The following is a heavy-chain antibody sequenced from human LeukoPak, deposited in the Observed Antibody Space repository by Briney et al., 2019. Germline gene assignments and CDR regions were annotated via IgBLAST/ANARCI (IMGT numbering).Heavy chain of an antibody. J-gene: IGHJ5*02. CDR1: GGSISSSSYY. Sequence: SETLSLTCTVSGGSISSSSYYWGWIRQPPGKGLEWIGSIYYSGSTYYNPSLKSRVTTSVDTSKNQFSLKLSSVTAADTAVYYCARHLKERNSPVLVAAINWFDPWGQGTLVTVSS. CDR3: ARHLKERNSPVLVAAINWFDP. V-gene: IGHV4-39*01. D-gene: IGHD2-15*01. CDR2: IYYSGST.